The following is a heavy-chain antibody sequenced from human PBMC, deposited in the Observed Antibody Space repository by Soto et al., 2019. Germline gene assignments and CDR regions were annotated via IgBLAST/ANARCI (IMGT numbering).Heavy chain of an antibody. CDR1: GYTFTSYG. CDR3: ARDLYDILTGPNWFDP. J-gene: IGHJ5*02. CDR2: ISAYNGNT. V-gene: IGHV1-18*01. D-gene: IGHD3-9*01. Sequence: GASVKVSCKASGYTFTSYGISWVRQAPGQGLEWMGWISAYNGNTNYAQKLQGRVTMTTDTPTSTAYMELRSLRSDDTAVYYCARDLYDILTGPNWFDPWGQGTLVTVSS.